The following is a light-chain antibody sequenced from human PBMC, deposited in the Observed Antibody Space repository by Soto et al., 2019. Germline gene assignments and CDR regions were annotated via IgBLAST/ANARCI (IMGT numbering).Light chain of an antibody. CDR1: QSVSSNY. CDR2: GAS. Sequence: EIVLTQSRGTLSLSPGERATLSCRASQSVSSNYLAWYQQKPGQAPRFLIYGASSRATGIPDRFSGSGSGTDFTLTISRLEPEDFAVYYCQQYGSSPLTFGGGTKVDIK. J-gene: IGKJ4*01. V-gene: IGKV3-20*01. CDR3: QQYGSSPLT.